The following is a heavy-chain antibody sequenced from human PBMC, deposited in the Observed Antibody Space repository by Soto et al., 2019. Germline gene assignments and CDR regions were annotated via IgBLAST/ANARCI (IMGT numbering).Heavy chain of an antibody. CDR3: ARDLPPVDY. J-gene: IGHJ4*02. V-gene: IGHV1-18*01. CDR2: ISAYNGNT. CDR1: GYTFSSYF. Sequence: QVQLVQSGAEVKKPGASVKVSCKASGYTFSSYFISWVRRAPGQGLEWMGWISAYNGNTNYAQNLQGRVTMTTDTSTSTDYMELRSLRSDDTAVYYCARDLPPVDYWGQGTLVTVSS.